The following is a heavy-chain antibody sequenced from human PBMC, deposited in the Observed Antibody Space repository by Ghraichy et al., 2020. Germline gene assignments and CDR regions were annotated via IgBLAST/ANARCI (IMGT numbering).Heavy chain of an antibody. CDR3: ARDGSYWSGYYYGMDV. V-gene: IGHV1-3*01. CDR1: GYTFTSYA. J-gene: IGHJ6*02. Sequence: SVKVSCKASGYTFTSYAMHWVRQAPGQRLEWMGWINAGNGNTKYSQKFQGRVTITRDTSASTAYMELSSLRSEDTAVYYCARDGSYWSGYYYGMDVWGQGTTVTVSS. CDR2: INAGNGNT. D-gene: IGHD1-26*01.